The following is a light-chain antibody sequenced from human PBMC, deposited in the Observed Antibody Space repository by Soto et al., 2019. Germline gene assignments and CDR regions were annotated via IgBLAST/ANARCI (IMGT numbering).Light chain of an antibody. CDR2: AAS. CDR1: QSISSY. Sequence: DIPMTQSPSSLSSSVGDRVTLTCRASQSISSYLNWYQQKPGKAPKLLIYAASSLQSGVPSRFSGSGSGTDFTLTISSLQPEDFATYYCQQSYSTPPTFGQGTRLEI. V-gene: IGKV1-39*01. J-gene: IGKJ5*01. CDR3: QQSYSTPPT.